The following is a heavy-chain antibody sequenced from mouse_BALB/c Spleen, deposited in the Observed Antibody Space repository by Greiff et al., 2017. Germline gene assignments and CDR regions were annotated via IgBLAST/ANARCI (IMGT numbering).Heavy chain of an antibody. J-gene: IGHJ4*01. CDR1: GYTFTSHT. CDR3: ARGGDDYGRQGIPYAMDY. D-gene: IGHD2-4*01. V-gene: IGHV1-4*01. Sequence: VQLQQSGAELARPGASVKMSCKASGYTFTSHTMHWVKQRPGQGLEWIGDINPSSGYTNYNQKFKDKATLTADKSSSTAYMQLSSLTSEDSAVYYCARGGDDYGRQGIPYAMDYWGQGTTVTVSS. CDR2: INPSSGYT.